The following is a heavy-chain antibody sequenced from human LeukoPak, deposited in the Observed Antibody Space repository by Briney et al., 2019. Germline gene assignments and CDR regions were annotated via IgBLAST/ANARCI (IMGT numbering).Heavy chain of an antibody. CDR1: GFTFSDHH. V-gene: IGHV3-11*04. CDR3: ARDHVVPGLVFDH. Sequence: PGGSLRLSCASSGFTFSDHHMTWIRQAPGKGLEWVSKIGLGGSTIENAESVKGRFTISRDDAKKSLYLQMSGLRAEDTAVYYCARDHVVPGLVFDHWGQGTRVSVSS. CDR2: IGLGGSTI. J-gene: IGHJ4*02. D-gene: IGHD3-10*01.